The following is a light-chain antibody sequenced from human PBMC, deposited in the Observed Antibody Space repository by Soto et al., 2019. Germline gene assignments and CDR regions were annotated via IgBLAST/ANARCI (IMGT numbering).Light chain of an antibody. CDR1: SSNIGRHV. CDR2: NTH. CDR3: AAWDDSLRGAV. V-gene: IGLV1-44*01. J-gene: IGLJ7*01. Sequence: VLTQPPSASGTPGQRVTISCSGGSSNIGRHVVNWYQQLPGAAPKLLIYNTHQRPSGVPDRISGSKSGTSASLTISGLQSEDEADYYCAAWDDSLRGAVFGGGTQLTVL.